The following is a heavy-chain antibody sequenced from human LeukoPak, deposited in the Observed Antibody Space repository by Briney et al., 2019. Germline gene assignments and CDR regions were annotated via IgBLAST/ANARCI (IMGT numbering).Heavy chain of an antibody. J-gene: IGHJ4*02. D-gene: IGHD3-9*01. V-gene: IGHV3-7*01. Sequence: GGSLRLSCAASGFAFSSYWMSWVRQAPGKGLEWVANIKQDGSEKYYVDSVKGRFTISRDNAKNSLYPQMNSLRAEDTAVNYCARESYYDILTGSGGFYWGQGTLVTVSS. CDR1: GFAFSSYW. CDR2: IKQDGSEK. CDR3: ARESYYDILTGSGGFY.